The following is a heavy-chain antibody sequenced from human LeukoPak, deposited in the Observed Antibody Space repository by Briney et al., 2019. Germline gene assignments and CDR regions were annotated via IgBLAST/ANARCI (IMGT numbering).Heavy chain of an antibody. Sequence: GGSLRLSCAASGFTFSSYWMHWVRQAPGKGLVWVSRINTDGSSTSYADSVKGRFTISRDNAKNTLYLQMNSLRAEDTAVYYCARGPYYDFWSGSSYYFDYWGQGTLVTVSS. J-gene: IGHJ4*02. CDR3: ARGPYYDFWSGSSYYFDY. D-gene: IGHD3-3*01. CDR2: INTDGSST. V-gene: IGHV3-74*01. CDR1: GFTFSSYW.